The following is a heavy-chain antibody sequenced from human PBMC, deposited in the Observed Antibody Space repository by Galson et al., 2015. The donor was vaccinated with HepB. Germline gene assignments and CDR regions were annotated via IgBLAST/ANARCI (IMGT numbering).Heavy chain of an antibody. V-gene: IGHV2-5*01. D-gene: IGHD3-16*02. CDR3: THGRRDYDYIWGNYRCDAFYI. J-gene: IGHJ3*02. CDR2: IYWSDDK. CDR1: GFSLSTSGVG. Sequence: PALVKPTQTLTLTCTFSGFSLSTSGVGVGWIRQPPGKALEWLALIYWSDDKRYSPSLKSRLTITKDTSKNQVVITMTNMDPVDTATYYCTHGRRDYDYIWGNYRCDAFYIWGQGIMVTASS.